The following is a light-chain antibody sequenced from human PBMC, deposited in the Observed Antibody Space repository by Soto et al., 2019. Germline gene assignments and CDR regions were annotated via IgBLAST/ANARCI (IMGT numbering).Light chain of an antibody. CDR2: GNS. V-gene: IGLV1-40*01. J-gene: IGLJ1*01. CDR3: QSYDSSVSGSKV. CDR1: SSNIGAGYD. Sequence: CVLTQPPSGSGAPERRVTSSCTGSSSNIGAGYDVHWYQQLPGTAPKLLIYGNSNRPSGVPDRFSGSKSGTSASLAITGLQAEDEADYYCQSYDSSVSGSKVFAIGTQLTV.